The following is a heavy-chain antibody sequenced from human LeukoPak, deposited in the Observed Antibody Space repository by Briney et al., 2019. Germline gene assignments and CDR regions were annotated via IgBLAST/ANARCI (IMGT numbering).Heavy chain of an antibody. V-gene: IGHV1-69*06. CDR2: IIPIFGTA. J-gene: IGHJ4*02. Sequence: RASVKVSCKASGGTFSSYAISWVRQAPGQGLEWMGGIIPIFGTANYAQKFQGRVTITADKSTGTAYMELSSLRSEDTAVYYCASVVYDSSGYYYSDYWGQGTLVTVSS. D-gene: IGHD3-22*01. CDR1: GGTFSSYA. CDR3: ASVVYDSSGYYYSDY.